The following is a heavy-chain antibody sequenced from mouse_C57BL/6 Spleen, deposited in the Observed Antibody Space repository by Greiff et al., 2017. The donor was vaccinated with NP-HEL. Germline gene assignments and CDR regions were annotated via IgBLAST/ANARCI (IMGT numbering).Heavy chain of an antibody. Sequence: VQLQQPGAELVKPGASVKMSCKASGYTFTSYWITWVKQRPGPGLEWIGDIYPGSGSTNYNEKFKSKATLTVDTSSSTAYMQLSSLTSEDSAVYYCARDGERTYDYAWFAYWGQGTLVTVSA. D-gene: IGHD2-4*01. CDR2: IYPGSGST. J-gene: IGHJ3*01. CDR3: ARDGERTYDYAWFAY. CDR1: GYTFTSYW. V-gene: IGHV1-55*01.